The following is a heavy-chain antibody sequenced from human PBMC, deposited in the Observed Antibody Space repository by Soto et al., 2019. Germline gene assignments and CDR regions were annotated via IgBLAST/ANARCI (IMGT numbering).Heavy chain of an antibody. CDR2: INAGNGNT. V-gene: IGHV1-3*01. CDR3: ARDPRKTIFGVVTPMAFDD. CDR1: GYTFTSYA. Sequence: ASGKVSCKASGYTFTSYAMHWVRQAPGQRLXWXXWINAGNGNTKYSQKFQGRVTITRDASPSTAYMELSSLRSEDTAVYYCARDPRKTIFGVVTPMAFDDWGQGTLVTLSS. J-gene: IGHJ4*02. D-gene: IGHD3-3*01.